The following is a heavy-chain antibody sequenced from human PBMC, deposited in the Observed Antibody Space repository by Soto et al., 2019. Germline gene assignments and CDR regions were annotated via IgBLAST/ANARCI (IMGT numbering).Heavy chain of an antibody. Sequence: QVQLVQSGAEVKKPGSSVKVSCKASGGTFSSYAISWVRQAPGQGLEWMGGSIPIFGTANYAQKFQGRVSINADESTSTDYMVLRSLRSADTAVYYCARSRITMVRGEIYYCYGMDVWDQGTTVTVSS. D-gene: IGHD3-10*01. J-gene: IGHJ6*02. CDR3: ARSRITMVRGEIYYCYGMDV. CDR2: SIPIFGTA. CDR1: GGTFSSYA. V-gene: IGHV1-69*01.